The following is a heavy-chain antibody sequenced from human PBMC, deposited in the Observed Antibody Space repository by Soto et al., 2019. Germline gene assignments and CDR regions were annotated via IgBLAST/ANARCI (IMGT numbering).Heavy chain of an antibody. D-gene: IGHD3-22*01. J-gene: IGHJ3*01. Sequence: ASVKVSCKASGYTFTSYGISWVRQAPGQELEWMGWINAYNGNTNYAQKLQGRVTMTTDTSTSTAYMKLRSQRSDDKAVFCCARPGRGVYYDSSGYYFSVFSLKGGAFDFWGNGTMVTASS. CDR1: GYTFTSYG. CDR3: ARPGRGVYYDSSGYYFSVFSLKGGAFDF. CDR2: INAYNGNT. V-gene: IGHV1-18*04.